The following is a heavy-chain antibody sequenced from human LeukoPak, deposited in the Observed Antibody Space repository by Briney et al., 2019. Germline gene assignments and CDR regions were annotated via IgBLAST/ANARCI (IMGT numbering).Heavy chain of an antibody. Sequence: GGSLRLSCAASGFTFSNYAMSWDRQAPGKGLVWVSRIKSDGITITYADSVKGRFTISRDNAKNTLYLQMNSLRAEDTAVYYCLRDLNWSLDQWGQGTLVTVSS. CDR1: GFTFSNYA. V-gene: IGHV3-74*01. CDR3: LRDLNWSLDQ. CDR2: IKSDGITI. J-gene: IGHJ4*02. D-gene: IGHD1-20*01.